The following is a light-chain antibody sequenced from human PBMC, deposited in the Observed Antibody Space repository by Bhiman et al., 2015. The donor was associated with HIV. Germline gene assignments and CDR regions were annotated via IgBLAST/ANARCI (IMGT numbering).Light chain of an antibody. CDR3: SSYSSITVYV. CDR1: SSNVGSYNL. CDR2: EVS. J-gene: IGLJ1*01. V-gene: IGLV2-14*02. Sequence: QSALTQPASVSGSPGQSITISCTGTSSNVGSYNLVSWYQQHPGKAPKLMIYEVSKRPSGVSNRFSGSKSGSTASLTISGLQAEDEADYYCSSYSSITVYVFGTGTKVSVL.